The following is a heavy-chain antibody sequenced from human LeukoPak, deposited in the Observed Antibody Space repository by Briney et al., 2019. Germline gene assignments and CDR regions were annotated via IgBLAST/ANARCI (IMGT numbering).Heavy chain of an antibody. CDR3: ARILSHGASDY. V-gene: IGHV3-23*01. Sequence: GGSLRLSCAAAGFTFGNYAMIWVRQAPGKGLEWVSAIGASGATTYYADSVRGRFTMSRDNSKSTLYLQLNRLRAEDTAEYYCARILSHGASDYWGQGTLVTVSS. D-gene: IGHD2/OR15-2a*01. J-gene: IGHJ4*02. CDR2: IGASGATT. CDR1: GFTFGNYA.